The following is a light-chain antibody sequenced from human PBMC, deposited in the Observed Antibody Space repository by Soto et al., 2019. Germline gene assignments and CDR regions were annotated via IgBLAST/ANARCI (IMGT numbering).Light chain of an antibody. CDR2: EVS. Sequence: QSALTQPVSVSGSPGQSITISCTGSSSDVGGSKYVSWYQQHPGKAPRLVIYEVSYRPSGVSNRFSGSKSGNTASLTVSGLQAEDEADYYCSSKTSSGTLYVFGTGTKLTVL. J-gene: IGLJ1*01. V-gene: IGLV2-14*01. CDR3: SSKTSSGTLYV. CDR1: SSDVGGSKY.